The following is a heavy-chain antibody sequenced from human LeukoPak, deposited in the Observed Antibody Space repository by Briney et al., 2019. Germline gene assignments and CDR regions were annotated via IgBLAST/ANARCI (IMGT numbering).Heavy chain of an antibody. D-gene: IGHD3-10*01. Sequence: ASVKVSCKASGYTFTGYYMHWVRQAPGRGLEWMGWINPNSGGTNYAQKFQGRVTLTRDTSISTAYMELSRLRSDDTAVYYCARRRGSWPWFDPWGQGTLVTVSS. CDR2: INPNSGGT. CDR3: ARRRGSWPWFDP. J-gene: IGHJ5*02. V-gene: IGHV1-2*02. CDR1: GYTFTGYY.